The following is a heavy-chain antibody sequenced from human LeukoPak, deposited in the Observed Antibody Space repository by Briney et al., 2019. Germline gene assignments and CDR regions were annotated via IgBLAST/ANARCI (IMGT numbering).Heavy chain of an antibody. V-gene: IGHV3-21*01. D-gene: IGHD1-1*01. CDR1: GFTFSSYG. CDR2: ISSSSSYI. Sequence: GGSLRLSCAASGFTFSSYGMNWVRQAPGKGLEWVSSISSSSSYIYYADSVKGRFTISRDNAKNSLYLQMNSLRAEDTAVYYCARAYDWPNDAFDIWGQGTMVTVSS. CDR3: ARAYDWPNDAFDI. J-gene: IGHJ3*02.